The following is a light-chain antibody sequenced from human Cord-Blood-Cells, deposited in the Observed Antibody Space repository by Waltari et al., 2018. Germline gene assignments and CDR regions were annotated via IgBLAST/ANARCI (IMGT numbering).Light chain of an antibody. V-gene: IGKV3-15*01. CDR3: QQYYDWAT. CDR1: QSVSSN. CDR2: GAS. Sequence: EIVMTQSPATLSVSPWARATLSCRASQSVSSNLAWYQHKPGQAPRLVIYGASTWANGVPARFSGSESGTEYPLTNSSLQSSDCAVNYWQQYYDWATFGQGTKVEI. J-gene: IGKJ1*01.